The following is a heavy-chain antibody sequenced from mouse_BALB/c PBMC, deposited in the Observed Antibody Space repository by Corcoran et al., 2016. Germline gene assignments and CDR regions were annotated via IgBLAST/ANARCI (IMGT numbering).Heavy chain of an antibody. Sequence: QIQLVQSGPELKKPGETVKISCKASGYTFTNYGMNWVKQAPGKGLKWMGWINTYTGEPTYADDFKGRFAFSLETSARTAYLQINNLKNEDMATYFCARARGDYYAMDYWGQGTSVTVSS. J-gene: IGHJ4*01. V-gene: IGHV9-1*02. CDR2: INTYTGEP. CDR1: GYTFTNYG. CDR3: ARARGDYYAMDY.